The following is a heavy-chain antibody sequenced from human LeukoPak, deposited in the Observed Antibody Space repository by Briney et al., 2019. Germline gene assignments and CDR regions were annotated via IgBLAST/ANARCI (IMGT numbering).Heavy chain of an antibody. V-gene: IGHV1-46*01. Sequence: ASVKVSCKASGCTFTSSYIHWVRLAPGQGLEWMGIINPSGGSTSYAQKFQGRVTMTRDMSTSTDYMELSSLRSEDTAVYYCARDNSVEDTAWWFDPWGQGTLVTVSS. D-gene: IGHD4-23*01. CDR3: ARDNSVEDTAWWFDP. CDR1: GCTFTSSY. J-gene: IGHJ5*02. CDR2: INPSGGST.